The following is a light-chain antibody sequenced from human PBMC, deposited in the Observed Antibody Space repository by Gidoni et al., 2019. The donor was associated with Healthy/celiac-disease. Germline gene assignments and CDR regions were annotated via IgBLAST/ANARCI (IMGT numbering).Light chain of an antibody. CDR1: QSVSSY. J-gene: IGKJ1*01. Sequence: VLTQSPATLSLSPGERATLSCRASQSVSSYLAWYQQKPGQAPRLLIYDASNRATGIPARFSGSGSGTDFTLTISSLEPEDFAVYYCQQRSNWPPTCGQXTKVEMK. CDR3: QQRSNWPPT. CDR2: DAS. V-gene: IGKV3-11*01.